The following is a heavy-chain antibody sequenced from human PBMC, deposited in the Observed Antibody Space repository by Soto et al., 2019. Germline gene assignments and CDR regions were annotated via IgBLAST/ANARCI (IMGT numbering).Heavy chain of an antibody. D-gene: IGHD2-8*02. CDR3: ACWGQIVPVAPSDFDR. V-gene: IGHV3-74*01. J-gene: IGHJ4*02. CDR2: ISPDGSEV. CDR1: GFPFTNYW. Sequence: EVQVVESGGGIVPPGGSLRLSCAASGFPFTNYWMNWVRQTPGKGLMWVSRISPDGSEVGYADSVEGRFTVSRDNVKNTLYLQMHSLRAEDTAMYCCACWGQIVPVAPSDFDRWGQGTLVTVSS.